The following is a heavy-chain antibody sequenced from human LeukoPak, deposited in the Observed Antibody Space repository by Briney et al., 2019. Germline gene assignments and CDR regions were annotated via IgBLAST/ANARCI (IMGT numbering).Heavy chain of an antibody. D-gene: IGHD3-10*01. CDR1: GYTFTSYY. Sequence: ASVKVSCKSSGYTFTSYYMYWVRLAPGQGLEWMGINNPSGGSTSYAQKFQGRVTMTRDTSTSTVYMELSSLRSEDTAVYYCARDSGMVRGTVDYWGQGTLVTVSS. V-gene: IGHV1-46*01. CDR2: NNPSGGST. CDR3: ARDSGMVRGTVDY. J-gene: IGHJ4*02.